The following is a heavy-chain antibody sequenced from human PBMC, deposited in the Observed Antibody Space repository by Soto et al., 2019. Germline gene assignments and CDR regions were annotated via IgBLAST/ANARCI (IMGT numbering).Heavy chain of an antibody. Sequence: PSETLSLTSSVSGGSISASYSSSIRQSPGKGLDWLGYVYYTGSTNYSPSLRSRVSISVDTSKNEFSLRLSSVTAADTAVYFCARSVAVPGAHIDYWGQGTQVTVSS. CDR3: ARSVAVPGAHIDY. CDR1: GGSISASY. J-gene: IGHJ4*02. CDR2: VYYTGST. V-gene: IGHV4-59*01. D-gene: IGHD6-19*01.